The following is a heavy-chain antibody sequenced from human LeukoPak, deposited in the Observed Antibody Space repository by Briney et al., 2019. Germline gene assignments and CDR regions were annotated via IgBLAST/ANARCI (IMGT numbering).Heavy chain of an antibody. J-gene: IGHJ4*02. CDR1: GFSFSACG. Sequence: QPGRSLRLSCAASGFSFSACGMHWVRQAPGRGLEWLAVFSYDGIETHYADSVKGRLTISRDNSKNTLYLQMSNLRAEDTAVYYCVKEQSYGRYRVADYWGQGTLVTVSS. CDR2: FSYDGIET. D-gene: IGHD3-16*01. CDR3: VKEQSYGRYRVADY. V-gene: IGHV3-30*18.